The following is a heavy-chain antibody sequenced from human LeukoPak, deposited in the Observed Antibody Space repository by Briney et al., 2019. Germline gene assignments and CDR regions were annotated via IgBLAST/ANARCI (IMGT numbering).Heavy chain of an antibody. CDR1: RFTFSSYA. V-gene: IGHV3-23*01. CDR3: AKSNRAVKYYFDY. CDR2: ISGSGGST. D-gene: IGHD2/OR15-2a*01. J-gene: IGHJ4*02. Sequence: GGSLRLSCAASRFTFSSYAMSWVRQAPGKGLEWVSAISGSGGSTYYADSVKGRFTISRDNSKNTLYLQMNSLRAEDTAVYYCAKSNRAVKYYFDYWGQGTLVTVSS.